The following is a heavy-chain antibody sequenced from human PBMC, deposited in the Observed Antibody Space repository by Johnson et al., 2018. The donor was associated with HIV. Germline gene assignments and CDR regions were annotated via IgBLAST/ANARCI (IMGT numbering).Heavy chain of an antibody. CDR2: ISYDGSNE. CDR1: GFTFSSYP. CDR3: AREGEDAFDI. J-gene: IGHJ3*02. Sequence: VQLVESGGGVVQPGRSLRLSCAASGFTFSSYPMHWVRQAPGKGLEWVAVISYDGSNEYYADSVRGRFTISRDNSKNTLYLQMNSLRVEDTAVYYCAREGEDAFDIWGQGTMVTVSS. V-gene: IGHV3-30*14. D-gene: IGHD1-26*01.